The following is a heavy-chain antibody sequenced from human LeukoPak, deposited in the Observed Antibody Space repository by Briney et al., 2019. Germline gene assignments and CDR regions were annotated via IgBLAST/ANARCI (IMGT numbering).Heavy chain of an antibody. D-gene: IGHD3-22*01. J-gene: IGHJ4*02. CDR1: GFTFDDYG. CDR3: ARDPRGPTRYDHSGRDTFDY. CDR2: ISWNSGSV. V-gene: IGHV3-9*01. Sequence: GGSLRLSCAASGFTFDDYGMHWVRQAPGKGLEWVSGISWNSGSVAYAESVEGRFTISRDSSKNTVYLQMNSLRGDDTAVYYCARDPRGPTRYDHSGRDTFDYWGQGTLVTVSS.